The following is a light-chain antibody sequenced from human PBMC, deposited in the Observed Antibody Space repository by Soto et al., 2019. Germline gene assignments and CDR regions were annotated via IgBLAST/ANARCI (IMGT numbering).Light chain of an antibody. J-gene: IGLJ3*02. V-gene: IGLV2-8*01. Sequence: QSALTQPPSASESPGQSVTISCTGTSSDIGGYDYVSWYQQHPGKTPKFMIYEVSKRPSGVPDRFSGSKSGNTASLTVSGLQAEDEADYYCVSYAGSNIWMFGGGTKLTVL. CDR3: VSYAGSNIWM. CDR2: EVS. CDR1: SSDIGGYDY.